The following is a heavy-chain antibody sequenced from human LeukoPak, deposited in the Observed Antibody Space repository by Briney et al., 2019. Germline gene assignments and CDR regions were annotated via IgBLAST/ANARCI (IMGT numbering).Heavy chain of an antibody. V-gene: IGHV3-23*01. Sequence: GGSLSLSCAACGFTFSCYAMNWVRQAPGKGLGWVSAIGVSGGSTHYADSVDGRFILSSDNPKTLLYLQVTGASAEETAVYCCASPPPIVLMVYVILLKDWGQGTLVTVSS. J-gene: IGHJ4*02. CDR2: IGVSGGST. D-gene: IGHD2-8*01. CDR1: GFTFSCYA. CDR3: ASPPPIVLMVYVILLKD.